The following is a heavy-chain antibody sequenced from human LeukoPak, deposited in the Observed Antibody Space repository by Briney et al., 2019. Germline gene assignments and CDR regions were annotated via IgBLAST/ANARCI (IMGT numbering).Heavy chain of an antibody. J-gene: IGHJ4*02. D-gene: IGHD4-17*01. CDR1: GVSINSHY. CDR2: IYGSGRT. Sequence: SETLSLTCTVSGVSINSHYLNWIRQPPGKGLEWIGYIYGSGRTNYNPSLKSRVTISVDTSKNQFSLKLSSVTAADTAVYYCARDLNYGDYGTESDWGQGTLVTVSS. CDR3: ARDLNYGDYGTESD. V-gene: IGHV4-59*11.